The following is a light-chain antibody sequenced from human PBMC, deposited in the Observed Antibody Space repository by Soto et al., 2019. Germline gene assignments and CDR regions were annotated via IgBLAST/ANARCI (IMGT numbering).Light chain of an antibody. J-gene: IGKJ3*01. CDR3: QKYDSAPFT. CDR1: LGISDY. CDR2: AAS. Sequence: IQLTQSPSSLSASVGDRVTITCRASLGISDYLAWYQQRPGKVPSLLIYAASTLQSRVPSRFRGRGSGTDFTLTITSLQPEDVATYYCQKYDSAPFTFGPGTKVDLK. V-gene: IGKV1-27*01.